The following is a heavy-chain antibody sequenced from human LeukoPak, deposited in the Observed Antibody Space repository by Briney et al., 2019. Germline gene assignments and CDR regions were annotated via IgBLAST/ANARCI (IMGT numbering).Heavy chain of an antibody. Sequence: PSETLSLTCTVSGGSISNYYWSWIWQPPGKGLEWIGYIYYSGSTYYNPSLRRRVTISVDTSKNQFSLNLNSVTAADTAVYYCARHGYSSGSLAWFDPWGQGTQVTVSS. D-gene: IGHD6-25*01. J-gene: IGHJ5*02. V-gene: IGHV4-59*01. CDR1: GGSISNYY. CDR3: ARHGYSSGSLAWFDP. CDR2: IYYSGST.